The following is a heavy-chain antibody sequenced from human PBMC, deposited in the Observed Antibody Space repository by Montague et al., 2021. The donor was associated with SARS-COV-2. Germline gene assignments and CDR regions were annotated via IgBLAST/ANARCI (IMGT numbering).Heavy chain of an antibody. J-gene: IGHJ5*02. D-gene: IGHD3-3*01. CDR1: GGSISSSSYD. Sequence: SETLSLTCTVSGGSISSSSYDWGWIRQPPGKGLEWIGSIYYSGSTXYNPSLKSRVTISVDTSKNQFSLKLSSVTAADTAVYYCASQTLGITIFGVVNGRWFDPWGQGTLVTVSS. CDR2: IYYSGST. V-gene: IGHV4-39*01. CDR3: ASQTLGITIFGVVNGRWFDP.